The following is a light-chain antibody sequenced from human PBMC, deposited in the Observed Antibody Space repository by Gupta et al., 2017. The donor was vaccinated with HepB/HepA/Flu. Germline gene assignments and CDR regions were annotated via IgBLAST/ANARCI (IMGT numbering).Light chain of an antibody. CDR3: QQSDTIPWT. J-gene: IGKJ1*01. CDR1: QSINIY. V-gene: IGKV1-39*01. CDR2: AAS. Sequence: EIQMTQSPSSLSTSVGGKLTITCRASQSINIYLNWYQQKPGKAPSLLINAASTLQSGVPSRFSGSGSGTEFTLTITRLQPDDVAIYYCQQSDTIPWTFGQGTRVEIK.